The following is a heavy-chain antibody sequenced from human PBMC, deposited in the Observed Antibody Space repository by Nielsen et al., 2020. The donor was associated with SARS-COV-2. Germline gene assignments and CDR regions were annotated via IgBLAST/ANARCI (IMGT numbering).Heavy chain of an antibody. J-gene: IGHJ4*02. V-gene: IGHV3-30*18. Sequence: GGSLRLSCAASGFTFSSYAMHWVRQAPGKGLEWVAVISYDGSNKYFADSVKGRFTISRDNSKSTLFLQMNSLRAEDTAVYYCAKPNGQLRWYQWTFDYWGQGTLVTVSS. CDR3: AKPNGQLRWYQWTFDY. CDR2: ISYDGSNK. CDR1: GFTFSSYA. D-gene: IGHD4-23*01.